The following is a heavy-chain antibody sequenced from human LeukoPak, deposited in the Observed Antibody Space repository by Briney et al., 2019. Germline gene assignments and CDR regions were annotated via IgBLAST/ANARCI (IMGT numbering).Heavy chain of an antibody. D-gene: IGHD3-10*01. CDR3: ARRLRGYYGSGSYYYFDY. Sequence: GESLKISCKGSGYSFTSYWIGWVRHMPGKGLEWMGIIYPGDSDTRYSPSFQGQVTISADKSISTAYLQWGSLKASDTAMYYCARRLRGYYGSGSYYYFDYWGQGTLVTVSS. J-gene: IGHJ4*02. V-gene: IGHV5-51*01. CDR2: IYPGDSDT. CDR1: GYSFTSYW.